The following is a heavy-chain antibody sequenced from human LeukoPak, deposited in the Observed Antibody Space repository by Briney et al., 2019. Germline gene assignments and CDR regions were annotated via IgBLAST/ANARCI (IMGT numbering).Heavy chain of an antibody. J-gene: IGHJ3*02. CDR1: GFTFSDYY. CDR2: ISSSGSTI. D-gene: IGHD2-15*01. Sequence: KTGGSLRLSCAASGFTFSDYYMSWIRQAPGKGLEWVSYISSSGSTIYYADSVKGRFTISRDNAKNSLYLQMNSLRAEDTAVFYCARESYCSGGSCYSGRAFDIWGQGTMVTVSS. CDR3: ARESYCSGGSCYSGRAFDI. V-gene: IGHV3-11*04.